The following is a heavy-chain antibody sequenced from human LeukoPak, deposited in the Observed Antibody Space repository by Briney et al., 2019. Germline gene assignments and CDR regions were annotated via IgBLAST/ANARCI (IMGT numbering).Heavy chain of an antibody. Sequence: GGSLRLSCAASGYSVSKTYMTWVRQAPGTGLEWVSTIYIDARTYYADSVKGRITLSRDYLKNTLFLQMNSLRAEDTALYYCARHLSGECTTDCYSPDAYDLWGQGTMVTVSS. D-gene: IGHD2-21*02. CDR1: GYSVSKTY. V-gene: IGHV3-53*01. CDR3: ARHLSGECTTDCYSPDAYDL. J-gene: IGHJ3*01. CDR2: IYIDART.